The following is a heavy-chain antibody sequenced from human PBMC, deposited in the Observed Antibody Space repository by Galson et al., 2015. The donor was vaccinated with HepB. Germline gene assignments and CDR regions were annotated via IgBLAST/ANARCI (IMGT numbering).Heavy chain of an antibody. D-gene: IGHD3-10*01. CDR2: ITRDSSAI. CDR1: GITFSTYN. Sequence: SLRLSCAASGITFSTYNMKWVRQAPGTGLEWVSHITRDSSAIYYAVSVEGRFTISRDNAKNSLYLQMNSLRDEDTAVYYCARGYTSGTTLVWGQGTLVTVSS. V-gene: IGHV3-48*02. CDR3: ARGYTSGTTLV. J-gene: IGHJ4*02.